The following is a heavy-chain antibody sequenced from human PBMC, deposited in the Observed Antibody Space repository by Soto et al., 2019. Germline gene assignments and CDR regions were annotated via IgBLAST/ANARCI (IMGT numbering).Heavy chain of an antibody. D-gene: IGHD5-18*01. CDR2: LNGGGVST. CDR1: GFTFGAFA. CDR3: AKTHRATKLVTRDCYFDR. J-gene: IGHJ2*01. V-gene: IGHV3-23*01. Sequence: GGSLRLSGAASGFTFGAFAIAWVRQRPWNGLESVSSLNGGGVSTYYNNSVRRRFTVSRDNSNSTLFLQMNNLRAEDTAVYFCAKTHRATKLVTRDCYFDRSGRGTLVAVCS.